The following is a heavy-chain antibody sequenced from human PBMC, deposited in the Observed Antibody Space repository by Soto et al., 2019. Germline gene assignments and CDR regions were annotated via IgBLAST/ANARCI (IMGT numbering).Heavy chain of an antibody. D-gene: IGHD3-22*01. CDR3: DSRGSSGPF. J-gene: IGHJ4*02. CDR2: ISLSGNT. CDR1: GGSITNTDW. V-gene: IGHV4-4*02. Sequence: SETLSLTCAVSGGSITNTDWWTWVRQPPGMGLEWVGDISLSGNTNYNPSLEGRAAISLDKSRNQFSLILNSVTAADTAVYYCDSRGSSGPFWGQGTLVTVSS.